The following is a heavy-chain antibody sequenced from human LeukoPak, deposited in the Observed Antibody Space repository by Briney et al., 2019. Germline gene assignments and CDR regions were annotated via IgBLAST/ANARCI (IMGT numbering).Heavy chain of an antibody. CDR2: IYYSGST. D-gene: IGHD2-21*01. CDR3: ARHELWDYYYGMDV. Sequence: SETLSLTCTVSGGSISSYYWSWFRQPPGKGLEWIGYIYYSGSTNYNPSLKSRVTISVDTSKNQFSLKLSSVTAADTAVYYCARHELWDYYYGMDVWGQGTTVTVSS. J-gene: IGHJ6*02. V-gene: IGHV4-59*08. CDR1: GGSISSYY.